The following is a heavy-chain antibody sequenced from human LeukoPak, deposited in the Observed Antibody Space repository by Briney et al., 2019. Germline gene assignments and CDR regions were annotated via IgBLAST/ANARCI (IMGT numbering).Heavy chain of an antibody. Sequence: GASVKVPCKASGYTFTSYAMNWVRQAPGQGLEWMGWINTNSGNPTYAQGFTGRFVFSLDTSVSTAYLQISSLKAEDTAVYYCARVLMDSGSTPGDYWGQGTLVTVSS. V-gene: IGHV7-4-1*02. CDR1: GYTFTSYA. CDR2: INTNSGNP. J-gene: IGHJ4*02. D-gene: IGHD3-10*01. CDR3: ARVLMDSGSTPGDY.